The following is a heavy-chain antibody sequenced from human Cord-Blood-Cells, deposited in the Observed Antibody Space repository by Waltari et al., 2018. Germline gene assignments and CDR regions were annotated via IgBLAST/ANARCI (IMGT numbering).Heavy chain of an antibody. CDR1: GGSFSGYY. J-gene: IGHJ6*02. D-gene: IGHD6-13*01. CDR3: ARVGSSSSYGMDV. Sequence: QVQLQQWGAGLLKPSATLSLTCAVYGGSFSGYYWSRLRQPPGKGLEWIGEINHSGSTNYNPSLKSRVTISVDTSKNQFSLKLSSVTAADTAVYYCARVGSSSSYGMDVWGQGTTVTVSS. CDR2: INHSGST. V-gene: IGHV4-34*01.